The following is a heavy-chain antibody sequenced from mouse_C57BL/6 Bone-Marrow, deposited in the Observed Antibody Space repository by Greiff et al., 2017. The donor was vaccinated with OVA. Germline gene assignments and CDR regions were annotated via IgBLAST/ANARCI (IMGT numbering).Heavy chain of an antibody. J-gene: IGHJ2*01. Sequence: EVKLMESGAELVRPGASVKLSCTASGFNIKDDYMHWVKQRPEQGLEWIGWIDPENGDTEYASKFQGKATITADTSSNTAYLQLSSLTSEDTAVYYCTTRYYDYFDYWGQGTTLTVSS. V-gene: IGHV14-4*01. CDR1: GFNIKDDY. CDR3: TTRYYDYFDY. D-gene: IGHD1-1*01. CDR2: IDPENGDT.